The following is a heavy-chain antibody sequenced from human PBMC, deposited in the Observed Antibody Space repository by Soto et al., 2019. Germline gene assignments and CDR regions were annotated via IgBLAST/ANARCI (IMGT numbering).Heavy chain of an antibody. CDR1: GYTFTSYG. V-gene: IGHV1-18*01. Sequence: GASVKVSCKASGYTFTSYGISWVRQAPGQGLEWMGWISAYNGNTNYAQKLQGRVTMTTDTSTSTAYMELSSLRSEDTAVYYCAADPNTAAAAFDIWGQGTMVTVSS. CDR2: ISAYNGNT. CDR3: AADPNTAAAAFDI. D-gene: IGHD6-13*01. J-gene: IGHJ3*02.